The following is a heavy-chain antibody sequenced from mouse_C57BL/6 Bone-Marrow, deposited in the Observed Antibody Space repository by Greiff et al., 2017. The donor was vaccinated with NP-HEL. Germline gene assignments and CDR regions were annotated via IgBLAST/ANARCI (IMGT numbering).Heavy chain of an antibody. D-gene: IGHD3-2*02. J-gene: IGHJ2*01. CDR3: ARRGQLRLQN. CDR1: GFTFSDYY. CDR2: ISNGGGST. V-gene: IGHV5-12*01. Sequence: EVKLVESGGGLVQPGGSLKLSCAASGFTFSDYYMYWVRQTPEKRLEWVAYISNGGGSTYYPDTVKGRFTISRDNAKNTLYLQMSRLKSEDTAMYYCARRGQLRLQNWGQGTTLTVSS.